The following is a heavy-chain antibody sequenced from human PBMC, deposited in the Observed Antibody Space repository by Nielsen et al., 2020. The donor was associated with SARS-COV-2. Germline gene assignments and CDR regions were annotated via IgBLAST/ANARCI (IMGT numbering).Heavy chain of an antibody. CDR3: ARGGGGATWSYYFDY. Sequence: GESLKISCAASGFSFSDYEMHWVRQAPGKGLEWVAVISYDGSNKYYADSVKGRFTISRDNSKNTLYLRMNSLRAEDTAVYYCARGGGGATWSYYFDYWGQGTLVTVSS. CDR2: ISYDGSNK. CDR1: GFSFSDYE. V-gene: IGHV3-30-3*01. D-gene: IGHD1-26*01. J-gene: IGHJ4*02.